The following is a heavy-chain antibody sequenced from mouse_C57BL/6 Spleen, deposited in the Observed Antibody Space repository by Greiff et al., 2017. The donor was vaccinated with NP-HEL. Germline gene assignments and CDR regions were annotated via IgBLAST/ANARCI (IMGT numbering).Heavy chain of an antibody. CDR3: VRHDGYFDV. CDR2: IRSKSNNYAT. D-gene: IGHD2-3*01. CDR1: GFSFNTYA. J-gene: IGHJ1*03. Sequence: EVQVVESGGGLVQPKGSLKLSCAASGFSFNTYAMNWVRQAPGKGLEWVARIRSKSNNYATYYADSVKDRFTISRDDSESMLYLQMNNLKTEDTAMYYCVRHDGYFDVWGTGTTVTVSS. V-gene: IGHV10-1*01.